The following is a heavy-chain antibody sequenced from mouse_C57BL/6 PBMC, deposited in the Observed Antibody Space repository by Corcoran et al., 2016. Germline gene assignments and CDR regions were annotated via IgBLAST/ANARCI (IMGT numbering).Heavy chain of an antibody. V-gene: IGHV9-3*01. CDR1: GYTFTTYG. D-gene: IGHD1-1*01. Sequence: QIQFVQSGPELKKPGETVKISCKASGYTFTTYGMSWVKQAPGKGLKWMGWINTYSGVPTYADDFKGRFAFSLETSASTAYLQINNLKNEDTATYFCARSNYGSSFDYWGQGTTLTVSS. J-gene: IGHJ2*01. CDR2: INTYSGVP. CDR3: ARSNYGSSFDY.